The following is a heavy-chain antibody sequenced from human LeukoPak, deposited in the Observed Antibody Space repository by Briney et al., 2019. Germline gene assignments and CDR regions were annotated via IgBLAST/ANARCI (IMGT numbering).Heavy chain of an antibody. CDR3: ARHADSSSSYYFDF. CDR1: GFTFSSYA. J-gene: IGHJ4*02. Sequence: GRSLRLSCAASGFTFSSYAMHWVRQAPGKGLEWVAVISYDGSNKYYADSVKGRFTISRDNSKNTLYLQMNSLRAEDTAVYYCARHADSSSSYYFDFWGQGTLVTVSS. CDR2: ISYDGSNK. D-gene: IGHD6-6*01. V-gene: IGHV3-30-3*01.